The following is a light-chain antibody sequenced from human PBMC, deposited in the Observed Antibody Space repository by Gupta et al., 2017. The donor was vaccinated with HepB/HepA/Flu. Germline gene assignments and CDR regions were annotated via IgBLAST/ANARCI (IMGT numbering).Light chain of an antibody. J-gene: IGKJ4*01. CDR1: QSISTS. CDR2: FTS. CDR3: QQGYITPLT. Sequence: DIQMTQSPSSLSASVGDSVTITCRASQSISTSLHWYQQRPGKAPKLLIYFTSTLQSGVPSRFSGSGSGTDFTLTISSLQPEDFATYYCQQGYITPLTFGGGTKVEIK. V-gene: IGKV1-39*01.